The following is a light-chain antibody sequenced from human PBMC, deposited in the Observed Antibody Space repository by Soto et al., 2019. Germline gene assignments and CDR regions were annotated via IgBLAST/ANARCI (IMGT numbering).Light chain of an antibody. Sequence: QSALTQPASVSGSPGQSITISCTGTSSDVGAYSYVSWYQQHPGKAPKPMIYDVSNRPSGVSNRFSGSKSGNTASLTISGLQAEDEAHYYCSSYTGSSTVVFGGWTKVTVL. V-gene: IGLV2-14*01. J-gene: IGLJ3*02. CDR1: SSDVGAYSY. CDR2: DVS. CDR3: SSYTGSSTVV.